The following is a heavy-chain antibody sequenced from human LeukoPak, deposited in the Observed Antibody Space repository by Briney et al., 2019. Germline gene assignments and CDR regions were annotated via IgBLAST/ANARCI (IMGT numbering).Heavy chain of an antibody. Sequence: KSGASLKISCKGSGYSFTSYWIGWVRPMPGKGLEWMGIIYPGDSDTSYSPSFHGHVTISAAKSISTAYLQRSGLKAADTAMYYCARKVGATRGVDYWGQGTLVTVSS. CDR3: ARKVGATRGVDY. CDR1: GYSFTSYW. D-gene: IGHD1-26*01. J-gene: IGHJ4*02. CDR2: IYPGDSDT. V-gene: IGHV5-51*01.